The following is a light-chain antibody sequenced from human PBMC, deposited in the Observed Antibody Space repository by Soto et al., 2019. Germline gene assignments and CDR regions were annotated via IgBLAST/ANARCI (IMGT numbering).Light chain of an antibody. CDR3: QKYNSAPWT. V-gene: IGKV1-27*01. Sequence: DIQMTQYPSSLSASVGDRVTITCRASQGISNYLAWYQQKPGQVPKLLIYAASTLQSGVPSRFSGSGSGTDFTLTISRLQPEDGATYYCQKYNSAPWTFGQGTKVEIK. CDR1: QGISNY. CDR2: AAS. J-gene: IGKJ1*01.